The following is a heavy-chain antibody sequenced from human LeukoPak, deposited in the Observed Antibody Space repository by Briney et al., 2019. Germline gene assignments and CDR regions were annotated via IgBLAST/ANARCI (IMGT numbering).Heavy chain of an antibody. CDR1: GFTFSSYA. CDR3: AKFSGSGSYPEEFDY. Sequence: GGSLRLSCAASGFTFSSYAMHWVRQAPGKGLEWVAVISYDGSNKYYADSVKGRFTISRDNSKNTLYLQMNSLRAEDTAVYYCAKFSGSGSYPEEFDYWGQGTLVTVSS. V-gene: IGHV3-30*07. D-gene: IGHD3-10*01. CDR2: ISYDGSNK. J-gene: IGHJ4*02.